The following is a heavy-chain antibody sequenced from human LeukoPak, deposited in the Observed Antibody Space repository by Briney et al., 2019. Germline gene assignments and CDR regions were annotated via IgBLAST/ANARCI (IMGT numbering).Heavy chain of an antibody. J-gene: IGHJ5*02. D-gene: IGHD3-16*02. CDR1: GGSISSYY. V-gene: IGHV4-4*07. CDR3: ARGKEKYDYVWGSYRPHNWFDP. CDR2: IYTSGST. Sequence: SETLSLTCTVSGGSISSYYWSWIRQPAGKGLEWIGRIYTSGSTNYNPSLKSRVTMSVDTSKNPFSLRVSSVTAADTAVYYCARGKEKYDYVWGSYRPHNWFDPWGQGTLVTVSS.